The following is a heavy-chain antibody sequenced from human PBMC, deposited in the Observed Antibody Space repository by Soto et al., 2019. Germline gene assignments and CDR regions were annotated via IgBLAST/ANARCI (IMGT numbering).Heavy chain of an antibody. CDR1: GYIFTSYG. J-gene: IGHJ6*02. CDR3: AREGYCISTSCRHYDYYGMDV. Sequence: QVQLVQSGAEVKKPGASVKVSCKASGYIFTSYGISWVRQAPGQGLEWMGWISAYNGNTNYAQKLQGRVTMTTDTSTSTAYMELRSLRSDDTAVYYCAREGYCISTSCRHYDYYGMDVWGQGTTVTVSS. D-gene: IGHD2-2*01. V-gene: IGHV1-18*01. CDR2: ISAYNGNT.